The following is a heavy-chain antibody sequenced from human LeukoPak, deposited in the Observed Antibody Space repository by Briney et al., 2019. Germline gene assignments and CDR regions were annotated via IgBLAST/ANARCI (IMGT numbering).Heavy chain of an antibody. V-gene: IGHV3-30*04. CDR1: GFTFSTYS. CDR2: ISYDGTNQ. Sequence: GGSLRLSCAASGFTFSTYSLYWVRQAPGKGLEWVAVISYDGTNQYYTDSVKGRFTTSRDNSKNTLYLQMKSLRTEDTAVYYCASASSSPCGDDCYSVYRYMDVWGKGTTVTVSS. CDR3: ASASSSPCGDDCYSVYRYMDV. D-gene: IGHD2-21*01. J-gene: IGHJ6*03.